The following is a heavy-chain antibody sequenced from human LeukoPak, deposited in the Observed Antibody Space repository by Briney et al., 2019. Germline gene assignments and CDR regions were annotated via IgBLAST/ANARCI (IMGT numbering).Heavy chain of an antibody. CDR1: GYTFTSYG. CDR3: ARDSHYYDRSGYPDY. CDR2: ISAYNGNT. V-gene: IGHV1-18*01. D-gene: IGHD3-22*01. J-gene: IGHJ4*02. Sequence: ASVKVSCKASGYTFTSYGISWVRQAPGQGLEWMGWISAYNGNTNYAQKFQGRVTMTTDTSASTAYMELRSLRSDDTAVYYCARDSHYYDRSGYPDYWDQGTLVTVSS.